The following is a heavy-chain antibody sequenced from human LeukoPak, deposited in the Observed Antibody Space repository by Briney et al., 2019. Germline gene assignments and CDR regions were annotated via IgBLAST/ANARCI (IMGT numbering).Heavy chain of an antibody. Sequence: TGGSLRLSCAASGFTFSSYTMNWVRQAPGKWPEWVSSITSSSYIYYADSVKGRFTISRDNARNSLYLQMNSLRAEDTALYYCARDGDTVLTRGYYYYMDVWGKGTTVTVSS. V-gene: IGHV3-21*01. J-gene: IGHJ6*03. CDR1: GFTFSSYT. D-gene: IGHD4-23*01. CDR2: ITSSSYI. CDR3: ARDGDTVLTRGYYYYMDV.